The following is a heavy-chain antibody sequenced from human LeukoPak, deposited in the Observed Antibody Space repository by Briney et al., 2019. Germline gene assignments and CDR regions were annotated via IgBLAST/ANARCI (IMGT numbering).Heavy chain of an antibody. CDR2: IYSGGST. Sequence: GGPLRLSCAASGFTVSNNYMSWVRQAPGKGLEWVSVIYSGGSTYYADSVKGRFTISRDNPKDTLYLQMNNLRAEDTAVYYCVRGQITMTVWGQGTLVTVSS. CDR3: VRGQITMTV. CDR1: GFTVSNNY. V-gene: IGHV3-53*01. D-gene: IGHD3-22*01. J-gene: IGHJ4*02.